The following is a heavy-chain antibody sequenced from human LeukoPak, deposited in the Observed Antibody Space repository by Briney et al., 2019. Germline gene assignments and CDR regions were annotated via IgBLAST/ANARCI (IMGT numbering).Heavy chain of an antibody. D-gene: IGHD2/OR15-2a*01. CDR1: GYTFTGSY. CDR3: ARVMRYYGGVGAFDI. Sequence: ASVKISCKTSGYTFTGSYIHWVRHAPGQGLEWMGCINPNSGGTNYAQRFQGRFTMTRDTSISTAYMELSRLRSDDTAVYYCARVMRYYGGVGAFDIWGQGTMVTVSS. V-gene: IGHV1-2*02. J-gene: IGHJ3*02. CDR2: INPNSGGT.